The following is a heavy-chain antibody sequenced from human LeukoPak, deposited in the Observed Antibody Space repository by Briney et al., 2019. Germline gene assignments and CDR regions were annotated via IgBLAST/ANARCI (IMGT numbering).Heavy chain of an antibody. D-gene: IGHD2-2*01. CDR1: GGTFSSYT. Sequence: GSSVKVSCQAPGGTFSSYTISWVLQAPGQGREWMGRIIPILGIANYAQRFQGTVTITADKSTSTAYMELSSLRSEHTAVYYCARGGYYYSSTSSFSSNWSDPWGQLILVTVSS. J-gene: IGHJ5*02. V-gene: IGHV1-69*02. CDR3: ARGGYYYSSTSSFSSNWSDP. CDR2: IIPILGIA.